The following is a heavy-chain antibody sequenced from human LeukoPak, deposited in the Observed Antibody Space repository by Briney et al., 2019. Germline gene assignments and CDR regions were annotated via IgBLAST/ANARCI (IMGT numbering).Heavy chain of an antibody. CDR1: GGSFSGYY. D-gene: IGHD5-18*01. CDR3: ARQSGYSYGVPY. J-gene: IGHJ4*02. V-gene: IGHV4-34*01. Sequence: ASETLSLTCAVYGGSFSGYYWSWIRQPPGKGLEWIGEINHSGSTNYNPSLKSRVTISVDTSKNQYSLKLSSVTAADTAVYYCARQSGYSYGVPYWGQGTLVTVSS. CDR2: INHSGST.